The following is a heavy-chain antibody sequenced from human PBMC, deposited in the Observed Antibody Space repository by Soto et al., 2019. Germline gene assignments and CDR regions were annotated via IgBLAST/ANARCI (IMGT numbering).Heavy chain of an antibody. Sequence: PGGSLRLSCEASGFTFSDYYITWIRQAPGKGLEWVSYISSDGSLTYYADSVKGRFTVSRDNAKNSLSLQMNSLRGDDTAVYYCARDYFLACFDWVRGTLVTVSS. V-gene: IGHV3-11*01. D-gene: IGHD2-21*01. J-gene: IGHJ4*02. CDR1: GFTFSDYY. CDR3: ARDYFLACFD. CDR2: ISSDGSLT.